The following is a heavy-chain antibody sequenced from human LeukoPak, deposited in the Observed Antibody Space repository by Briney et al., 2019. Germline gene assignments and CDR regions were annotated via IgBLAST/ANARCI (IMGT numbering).Heavy chain of an antibody. CDR3: VLQMTYGELSDPDF. D-gene: IGHD3-16*02. J-gene: IGHJ4*02. CDR1: GFTVSSLA. Sequence: GGSLRLSCAASGFTVSSLAMHWVRQAPGKGLEWASSSGTRSGTKYYADSVNGRFTISRDSAKNSVSLQMNSLRAEDTAVYYYVLQMTYGELSDPDFWGQGTLVTVSS. V-gene: IGHV3-21*01. CDR2: SGTRSGTK.